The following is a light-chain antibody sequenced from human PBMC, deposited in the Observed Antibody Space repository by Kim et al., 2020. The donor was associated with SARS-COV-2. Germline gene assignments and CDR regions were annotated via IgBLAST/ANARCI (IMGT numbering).Light chain of an antibody. CDR3: NSRDSNDNVV. CDR2: GKN. CDR1: SLRSYY. J-gene: IGLJ2*01. V-gene: IGLV3-19*01. Sequence: VALGQTVRITCQGDSLRSYYATWNHQKPGQAPIVVIYGKNNRPSGIPDRFSGSSSGNTASLTITGTQAGDEADYYCNSRDSNDNVVFGGGTQLTVL.